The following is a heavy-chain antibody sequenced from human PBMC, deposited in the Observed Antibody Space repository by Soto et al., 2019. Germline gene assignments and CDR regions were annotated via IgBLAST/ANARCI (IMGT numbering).Heavy chain of an antibody. CDR3: ARIHSGSYYADY. CDR1: GFTFSSYA. D-gene: IGHD1-26*01. J-gene: IGHJ4*02. Sequence: PGGSLRLSCAASGFTFSSYAMSWVRQAPGKGLEWVAVISYDGSNKYYAGSVKGRFTISRDNSKNTLYLQMNRRRAEDTAVYYCARIHSGSYYADYWGQGTLVTVSS. V-gene: IGHV3-30-3*01. CDR2: ISYDGSNK.